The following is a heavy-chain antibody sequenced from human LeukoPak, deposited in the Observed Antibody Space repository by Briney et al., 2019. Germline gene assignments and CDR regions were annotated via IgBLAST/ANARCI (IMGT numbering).Heavy chain of an antibody. J-gene: IGHJ4*02. Sequence: SETLSLTYTVSGGSISSYYWSWIRQPPGKGLEWIGYIYHSGSTNYNPSLKSRVTISVDTSKNQFSLKLSSVTAADTAVYYCARAEYYFDYWGQGTLVTVSS. CDR1: GGSISSYY. CDR3: ARAEYYFDY. D-gene: IGHD3-10*01. CDR2: IYHSGST. V-gene: IGHV4-59*01.